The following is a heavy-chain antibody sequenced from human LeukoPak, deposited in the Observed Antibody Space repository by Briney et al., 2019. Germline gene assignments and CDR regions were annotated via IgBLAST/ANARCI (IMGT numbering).Heavy chain of an antibody. CDR2: MNPNSGNT. CDR3: ARGVYRGGMIVVVITTPFDY. V-gene: IGHV1-8*01. CDR1: GYTFTSYD. Sequence: VASVKVSCKASGYTFTSYDINWVRQATGQGLEWMGWMNPNSGNTGYAQKFQGRVTMTRNTSISTAYMELSSLRSEDTAVYYCARGVYRGGMIVVVITTPFDYWGQGTLVTVSS. D-gene: IGHD3-22*01. J-gene: IGHJ4*02.